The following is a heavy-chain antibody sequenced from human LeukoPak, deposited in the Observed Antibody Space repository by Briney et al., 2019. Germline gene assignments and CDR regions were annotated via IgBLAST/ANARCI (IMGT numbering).Heavy chain of an antibody. CDR1: GGSIRSYY. CDR2: IYTSGST. V-gene: IGHV4-4*09. D-gene: IGHD1-14*01. Sequence: SETLSLTCSGSGGSIRSYYWSWIRQPPGKGLEWIGYIYTSGSTNYHPSLKSRVTISVDTSKNQFPLKRSSATAADTAVYYCATSYNRNFRHYYYYMDPWGKGTPVTVSS. CDR3: ATSYNRNFRHYYYYMDP. J-gene: IGHJ6*03.